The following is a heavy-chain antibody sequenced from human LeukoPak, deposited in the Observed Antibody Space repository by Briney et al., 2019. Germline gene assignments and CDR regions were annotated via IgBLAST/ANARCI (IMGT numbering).Heavy chain of an antibody. D-gene: IGHD2-2*02. CDR3: AKEGTTIVVVPAAINHFDY. CDR2: ISGSGGST. V-gene: IGHV3-23*01. Sequence: GGSLRLSCAASGFTFSSYAMSWVRQAPGKGLEWVSAISGSGGSTYYTDSVKGRFTISRDNSKNTLYPQMNSLRAEDTAVYYCAKEGTTIVVVPAAINHFDYWGQGTLVTVSS. CDR1: GFTFSSYA. J-gene: IGHJ4*02.